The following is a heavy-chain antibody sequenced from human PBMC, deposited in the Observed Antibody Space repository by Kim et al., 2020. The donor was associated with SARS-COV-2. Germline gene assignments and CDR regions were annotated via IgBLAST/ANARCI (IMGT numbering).Heavy chain of an antibody. CDR1: GFTFSSYA. Sequence: GGSLRLSCAASGFTFSSYAMTWVRQAPGKGLEWVSIISGRSNSTFYADSVKGRFTISRDNSKNTLYLQMNSLRDDDTAVYYCAKSQRVGINWFDPWGQGTLVTVSS. J-gene: IGHJ5*02. CDR2: ISGRSNST. V-gene: IGHV3-23*01. CDR3: AKSQRVGINWFDP. D-gene: IGHD3-16*01.